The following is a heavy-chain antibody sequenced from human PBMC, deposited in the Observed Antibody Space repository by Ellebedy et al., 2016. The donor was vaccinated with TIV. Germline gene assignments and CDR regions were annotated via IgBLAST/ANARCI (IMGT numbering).Heavy chain of an antibody. Sequence: GESLKISXAASGLTFSISGMTWVRQRPGKGLEWVATVSRGREAYYADPFKGRFFISRDNDLNSVFLQLNNLRVEDTAVYYCSRDGREWSRDCWGQGTLVTVSS. CDR3: SRDGREWSRDC. J-gene: IGHJ4*02. CDR2: VSRGREA. D-gene: IGHD3-3*01. CDR1: GLTFSISG. V-gene: IGHV3-21*06.